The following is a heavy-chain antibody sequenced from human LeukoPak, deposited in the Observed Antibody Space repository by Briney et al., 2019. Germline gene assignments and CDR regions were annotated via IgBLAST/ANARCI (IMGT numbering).Heavy chain of an antibody. CDR2: ISAYNGNT. D-gene: IGHD2-2*01. J-gene: IGHJ4*02. V-gene: IGHV1-18*01. CDR1: GYTFTNYG. Sequence: ASVKVSCKASGYTFTNYGISWVRQAPGQGLEWMGWISAYNGNTNYAQKLQGRVTMTTDTSTSTAYMELRSLRSDDTAVYYCARGTNIVVVPAVDYWGQGTLVTVSS. CDR3: ARGTNIVVVPAVDY.